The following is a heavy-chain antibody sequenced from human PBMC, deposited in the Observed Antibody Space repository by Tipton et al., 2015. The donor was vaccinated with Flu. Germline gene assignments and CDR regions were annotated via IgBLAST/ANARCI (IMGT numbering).Heavy chain of an antibody. CDR1: GDSISSNYYY. CDR2: ISYSGSS. Sequence: TLSLTCTVSGDSISSNYYYWGWIRQPPGKGLEWIGSISYSGSSYHNPSLQSRVTISLDTSKNQFSLKLSSVTAADTAVYYCARDTIFGVAHWGQGTLVTVSS. D-gene: IGHD3-3*01. CDR3: ARDTIFGVAH. V-gene: IGHV4-39*07. J-gene: IGHJ4*02.